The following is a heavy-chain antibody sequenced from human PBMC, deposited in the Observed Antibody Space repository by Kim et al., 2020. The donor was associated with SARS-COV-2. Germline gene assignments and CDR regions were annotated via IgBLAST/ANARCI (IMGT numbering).Heavy chain of an antibody. CDR3: ARVGYRDGVYYYMDV. V-gene: IGHV7-4-1*02. D-gene: IGHD6-13*01. J-gene: IGHJ6*03. CDR1: GYIFNKYA. Sequence: ASVKVSCKASGYIFNKYALNWVRQAPGQGLEWMGWITTHNWKPTYAQDFTGRFVFSLDTSVTTAYLQISSLRAEDTAVYYCARVGYRDGVYYYMDVWGNGTTVTVSS. CDR2: ITTHNWKP.